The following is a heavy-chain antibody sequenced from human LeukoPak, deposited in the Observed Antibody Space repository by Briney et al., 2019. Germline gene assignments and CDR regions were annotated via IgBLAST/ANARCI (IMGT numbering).Heavy chain of an antibody. V-gene: IGHV4-59*12. J-gene: IGHJ3*02. D-gene: IGHD3-3*01. CDR3: ASTIFGVPAGDDAFDI. CDR2: IIYSGST. CDR1: SGSISSYY. Sequence: PSETLSLTCTVSSGSISSYYWSWIRQPPGKGLEWIGSIIYSGSTNYNPSLKSRVTMSIDTSKNQFSLKLSSVTAADTAVYYCASTIFGVPAGDDAFDIWGQGTMVTVSS.